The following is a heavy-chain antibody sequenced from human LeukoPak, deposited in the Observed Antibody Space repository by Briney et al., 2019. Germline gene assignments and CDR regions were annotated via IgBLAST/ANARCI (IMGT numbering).Heavy chain of an antibody. D-gene: IGHD6-19*01. CDR1: GFTFDDYA. J-gene: IGHJ4*02. CDR3: AKGSPGIAVAGPIAY. CDR2: ISWNSGSI. V-gene: IGHV3-9*01. Sequence: GGSLRLSCAASGFTFDDYAMHWVRQAPGKGLEWVSGISWNSGSIGYADSVKGRFTISRDNSKNTLYLQMNSLRAEDTAVYYCAKGSPGIAVAGPIAYWGQGTLVTVSS.